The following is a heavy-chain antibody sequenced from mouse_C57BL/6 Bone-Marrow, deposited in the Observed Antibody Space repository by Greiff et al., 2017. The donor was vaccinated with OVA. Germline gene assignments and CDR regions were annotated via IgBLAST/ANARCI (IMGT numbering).Heavy chain of an antibody. D-gene: IGHD3-1*01. CDR2: IRLKSDNYAT. CDR3: TSAGY. CDR1: GFTFSNYW. Sequence: DVQLVESGGGLVQPGGSMKLSCVASGFTFSNYWMNWVRQSPEKGLEWVAQIRLKSDNYATHYAESVKGRFTISRDDSKSSVYLQMNNLRAEDTGIYYCTSAGYWGQGTTLTVSS. J-gene: IGHJ2*01. V-gene: IGHV6-3*01.